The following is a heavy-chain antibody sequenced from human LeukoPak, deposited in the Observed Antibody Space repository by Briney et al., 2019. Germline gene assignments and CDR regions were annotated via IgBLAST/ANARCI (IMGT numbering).Heavy chain of an antibody. D-gene: IGHD2-2*02. J-gene: IGHJ4*02. CDR2: IYPGDSDT. CDR1: GYSFITYR. Sequence: GESLKISCKGSGYSFITYRIGWVRQMPGKGLEWMGIIYPGDSDTRYSPSFQGQVTISVDKSINTAYLQWSGLKASDTAMYYCARKYCSSGSCYSPFDYWGQGTLVTVSS. CDR3: ARKYCSSGSCYSPFDY. V-gene: IGHV5-51*01.